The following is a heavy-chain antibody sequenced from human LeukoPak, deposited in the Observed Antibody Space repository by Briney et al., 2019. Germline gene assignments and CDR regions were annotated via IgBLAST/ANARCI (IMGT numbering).Heavy chain of an antibody. CDR1: GCIFSTND. CDR3: ADFSPPYV. V-gene: IGHV3-66*01. CDR2: IYSDGST. D-gene: IGHD3-16*01. J-gene: IGHJ4*02. Sequence: GGSLRLSCAASGCIFSTNDMTWVRQAPGKGLEWLSVIYSDGSTHYADSVKGRFIISRDNSKNTLYLQMNTLRAEDTAVYYCADFSPPYVGGQGTRVTVSS.